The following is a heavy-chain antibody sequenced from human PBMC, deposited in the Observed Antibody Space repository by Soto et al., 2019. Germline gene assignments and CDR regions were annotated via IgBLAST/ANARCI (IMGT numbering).Heavy chain of an antibody. CDR2: ISYDGSNK. Sequence: AMHWVRQAPGKGLEWVAVISYDGSNKYYADSVKGRFTISRDNSKNTLYLQMNSLRAEDTAVYYCARDKRDLRFLEWSYYFDYWGQGT. CDR3: ARDKRDLRFLEWSYYFDY. CDR1: A. D-gene: IGHD3-3*01. J-gene: IGHJ4*02. V-gene: IGHV3-30-3*01.